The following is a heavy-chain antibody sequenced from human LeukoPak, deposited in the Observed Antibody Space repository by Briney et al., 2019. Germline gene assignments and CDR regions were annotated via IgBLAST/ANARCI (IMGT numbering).Heavy chain of an antibody. CDR2: INPNSGGT. D-gene: IGHD3-9*01. V-gene: IGHV1-2*02. CDR3: ARSPHILTGENFDY. CDR1: GYTFTDYY. J-gene: IGHJ4*02. Sequence: ASVKVSCKASGYTFTDYYMHWVRQAPGQGLEWMGWINPNSGGTNYAQKFQDRVTMTRDTSISADYMELSRLRSADTAVYYCARSPHILTGENFDYWGQGTLVTVSS.